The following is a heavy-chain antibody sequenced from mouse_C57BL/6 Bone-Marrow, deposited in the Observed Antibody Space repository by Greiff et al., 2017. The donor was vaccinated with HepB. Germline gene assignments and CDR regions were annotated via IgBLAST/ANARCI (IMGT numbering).Heavy chain of an antibody. CDR2: IRNKANNHAT. Sequence: EVKLMESGGGLVQPGGSMKLSCAASGFTFSDAWMDRVRQSPEKGLEWVAEIRNKANNHATYYAESVKGRFTISRDDSKSSVYLKMNSLRAEDTGIYYCTRHTYGSSRGDAMDYWGQGTSVTVSS. CDR3: TRHTYGSSRGDAMDY. D-gene: IGHD1-1*01. CDR1: GFTFSDAW. V-gene: IGHV6-6*01. J-gene: IGHJ4*01.